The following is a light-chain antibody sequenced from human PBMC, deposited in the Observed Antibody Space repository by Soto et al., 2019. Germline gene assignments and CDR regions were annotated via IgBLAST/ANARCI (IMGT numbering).Light chain of an antibody. CDR1: QSVSSTY. V-gene: IGKV3-20*01. CDR2: DAS. J-gene: IGKJ1*01. Sequence: EIVLTQSPGTLSLSPGERATLSCRAIQSVSSTYLAWYQQKPGQAPRLLIYDASSRATGIPDRFSGSGSGTDFTLTISRLEPEDFAVYYCQQYGSSPRTFGQGTKVDIK. CDR3: QQYGSSPRT.